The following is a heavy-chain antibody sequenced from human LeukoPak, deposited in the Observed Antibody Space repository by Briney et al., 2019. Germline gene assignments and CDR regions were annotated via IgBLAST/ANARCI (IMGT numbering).Heavy chain of an antibody. CDR1: GYTFTGYY. D-gene: IGHD6-19*01. CDR3: ARASVAATGSDY. Sequence: ASVKVSCKASGYTFTGYYMHLVRQAPGQGLEWMGWINPNSGGTNYAQKFQGRVTMTRDTSISTAYMELSRLRSDDPAVYSCARASVAATGSDYWGQGTMVTVSS. V-gene: IGHV1-2*02. J-gene: IGHJ4*02. CDR2: INPNSGGT.